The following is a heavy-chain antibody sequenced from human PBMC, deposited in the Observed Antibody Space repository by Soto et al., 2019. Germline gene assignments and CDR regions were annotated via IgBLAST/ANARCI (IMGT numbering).Heavy chain of an antibody. Sequence: QVQLVQSGAEVKKPGASVKVSCKASGYTFTSYGISWVRQAPGQGLEWMGWISAYNGNTNYAQKLQGRVTMTTDTSTSTAYMELRSLRSDDTAVYYCARVYRITMVRGELSEYWGQGALVTVSS. D-gene: IGHD3-10*01. CDR1: GYTFTSYG. CDR3: ARVYRITMVRGELSEY. CDR2: ISAYNGNT. J-gene: IGHJ4*02. V-gene: IGHV1-18*01.